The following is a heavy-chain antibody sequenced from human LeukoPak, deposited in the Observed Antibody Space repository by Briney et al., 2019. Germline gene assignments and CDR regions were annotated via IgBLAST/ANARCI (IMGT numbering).Heavy chain of an antibody. J-gene: IGHJ4*02. CDR1: GFTFSSYA. V-gene: IGHV3-30-3*01. CDR2: ISYDGSNK. D-gene: IGHD5-18*01. Sequence: GGSLRLSCAASGFTFSSYAMHWVRQAPGKGLEWVAVISYDGSNKYYADSVKGRFSISRDNSKNTLYLQMNSLRAEDTAVYYCARVSRAAMAFDYWGQGTLVTVSS. CDR3: ARVSRAAMAFDY.